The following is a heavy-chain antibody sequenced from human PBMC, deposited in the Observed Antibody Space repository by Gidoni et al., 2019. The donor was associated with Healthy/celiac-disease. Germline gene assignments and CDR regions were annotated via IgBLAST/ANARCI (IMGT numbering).Heavy chain of an antibody. CDR2: INWTGGST. J-gene: IGHJ4*02. CDR3: ARTYSGYDLDY. CDR1: GFTFGDYG. V-gene: IGHV3-20*04. Sequence: EVQLVASGGGVVRPGGSLRLSCAASGFTFGDYGMSWVRQAPGKGLEWVSGINWTGGSTGYADSVKGRFTISRDNAKNSLYLQMNSLRAEDTALYYCARTYSGYDLDYWGQGTLVTVSS. D-gene: IGHD5-12*01.